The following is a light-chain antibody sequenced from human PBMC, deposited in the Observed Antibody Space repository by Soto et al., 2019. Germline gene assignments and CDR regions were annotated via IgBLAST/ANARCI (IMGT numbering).Light chain of an antibody. CDR3: SSYTSSGTLYV. J-gene: IGLJ1*01. CDR2: NVS. CDR1: SSDVGGYNY. V-gene: IGLV2-14*03. Sequence: QSALTQPASVSGSPGQSITISCTGTSSDVGGYNYVSWYQQHPGKAPKLIIYNVSDRPSGVSNRFSGSKSGNTASLTISGLQAEDEADYSCSSYTSSGTLYVFGTGTKVTVL.